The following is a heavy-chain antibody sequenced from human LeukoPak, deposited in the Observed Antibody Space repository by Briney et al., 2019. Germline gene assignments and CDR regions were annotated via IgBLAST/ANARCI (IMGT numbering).Heavy chain of an antibody. CDR3: ARGHYDILAGYLHGPDY. V-gene: IGHV3-7*04. J-gene: IGHJ4*02. CDR2: IKQDGSEK. D-gene: IGHD3-9*01. CDR1: GSTFSSYW. Sequence: GGSLRLSCAASGSTFSSYWMSWVRQAPGKGLEWVANIKQDGSEKYYVDSVKGRFTISRDNAKNSLYLQMNSLRAEDTAVYYCARGHYDILAGYLHGPDYWGQGTLVTVSS.